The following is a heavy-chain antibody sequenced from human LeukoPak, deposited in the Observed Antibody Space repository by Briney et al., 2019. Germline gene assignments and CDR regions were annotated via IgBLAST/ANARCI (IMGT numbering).Heavy chain of an antibody. CDR3: ARTGTAMGFDAFDI. Sequence: GESLKISCKGSGYRFTSYWIGWARQMPGKGLEWMEIIYPGDSDTRYSPSFQGQVTISADKSISTAYLQWSSLQASDTAMYYCARTGTAMGFDAFDIWGQGTMVTVSS. CDR1: GYRFTSYW. V-gene: IGHV5-51*01. J-gene: IGHJ3*02. CDR2: IYPGDSDT. D-gene: IGHD5-18*01.